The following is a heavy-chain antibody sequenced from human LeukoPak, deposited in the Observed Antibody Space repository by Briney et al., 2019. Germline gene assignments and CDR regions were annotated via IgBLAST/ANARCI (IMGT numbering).Heavy chain of an antibody. Sequence: SQTLSLTSTVSGGSISSGGYYWSWIRQHPGKGLEWIGYIYYSGSTYYNPSLKSRVTISVDTSKNQFSLKLSSVTAADTAVYYCARVGDYGDYYFDYWGQGTLVTVSS. D-gene: IGHD4-17*01. CDR3: ARVGDYGDYYFDY. V-gene: IGHV4-31*03. CDR1: GGSISSGGYY. CDR2: IYYSGST. J-gene: IGHJ4*02.